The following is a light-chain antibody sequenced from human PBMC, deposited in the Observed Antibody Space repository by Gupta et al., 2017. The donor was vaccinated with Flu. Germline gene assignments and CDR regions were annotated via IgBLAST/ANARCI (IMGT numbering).Light chain of an antibody. V-gene: IGKV3-11*01. Sequence: GERATLSCRASQVIGNYLAWYQQKPGQAPRLLIYDASNRATGVPARFSGSGSGTDFTLTISSLQPEDFAVYYCQQRSSLPLTFGEGPRWRSN. CDR1: QVIGNY. CDR2: DAS. CDR3: QQRSSLPLT. J-gene: IGKJ4*01.